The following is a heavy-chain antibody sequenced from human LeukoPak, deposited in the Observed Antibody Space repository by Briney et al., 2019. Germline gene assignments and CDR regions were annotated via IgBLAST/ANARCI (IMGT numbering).Heavy chain of an antibody. CDR1: GYIFTSYF. D-gene: IGHD3-10*01. Sequence: ASVKVSCKASGYIFTSYFMHWVRQAPGQGLEWMGLINPSGGSTRYAQKFQGRVTMTRDMSTSTVYMELSSLRSEDTAVYYCATEGKMVRGLYTDYWGQGTLVTVSS. V-gene: IGHV1-46*01. CDR2: INPSGGST. J-gene: IGHJ4*02. CDR3: ATEGKMVRGLYTDY.